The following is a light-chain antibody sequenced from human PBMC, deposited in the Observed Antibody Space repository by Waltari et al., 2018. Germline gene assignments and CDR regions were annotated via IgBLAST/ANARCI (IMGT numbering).Light chain of an antibody. CDR3: HQRTSWPLT. CDR2: DAS. J-gene: IGKJ4*01. Sequence: EVVLTQSPATLSLSPGERATLSYRASQSVSAYLAWYQQKPGQAPRLLIYDASNRATGIPARFSGSGSGTDFTLTISSLEPEDFAVYYCHQRTSWPLTFGGGTKVEI. V-gene: IGKV3-11*01. CDR1: QSVSAY.